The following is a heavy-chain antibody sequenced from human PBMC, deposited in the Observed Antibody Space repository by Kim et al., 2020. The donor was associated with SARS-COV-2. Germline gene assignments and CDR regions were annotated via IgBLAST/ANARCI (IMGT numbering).Heavy chain of an antibody. Sequence: TNYAQKFQGRVTMTRDTSISTAYMELSRLRSDDTAVYYCARDRLRERFDPWGQGTLVTVSS. CDR3: ARDRLRERFDP. V-gene: IGHV1-2*02. J-gene: IGHJ5*02. CDR2: T.